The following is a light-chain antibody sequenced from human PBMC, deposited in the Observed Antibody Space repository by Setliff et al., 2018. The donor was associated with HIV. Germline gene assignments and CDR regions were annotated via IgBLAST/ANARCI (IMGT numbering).Light chain of an antibody. CDR2: EVS. V-gene: IGLV2-14*01. CDR1: SSDVGDYDS. CDR3: NSYTGSSTGYV. Sequence: ALTQPASVSGSPGQSITISCTGSSSDVGDYDSVSWYQHHPGEVPKLMIYEVSNRPSGVSNRFSGSKSGNTASLTISGLQAEDEADYYCNSYTGSSTGYVFGTGTKVTVL. J-gene: IGLJ1*01.